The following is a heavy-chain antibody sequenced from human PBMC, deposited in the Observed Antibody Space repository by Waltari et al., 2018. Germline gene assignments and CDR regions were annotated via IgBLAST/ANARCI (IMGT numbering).Heavy chain of an antibody. CDR1: GGSITPNYN. D-gene: IGHD4-17*01. CDR3: GRIAFGDDGGYFQY. Sequence: QLQLQESGPGLVRPSETLSLTCTVSGGSITPNYNWDWIRQPPGKGLEWMGNMQYRGSTFYNPSLMSRVTISLDTSKNQFSLTLTSVDAADTAVYFCGRIAFGDDGGYFQYWGQGTLVTVSS. J-gene: IGHJ1*01. V-gene: IGHV4-39*01. CDR2: MQYRGST.